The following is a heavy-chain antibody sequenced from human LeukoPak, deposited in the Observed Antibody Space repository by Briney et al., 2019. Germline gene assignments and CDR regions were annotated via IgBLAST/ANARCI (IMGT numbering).Heavy chain of an antibody. CDR2: IRGSGDTT. CDR1: GFTFSSYA. J-gene: IGHJ4*02. D-gene: IGHD3-10*01. Sequence: TGGSLRLSCAASGFTFSSYAMSWVRQAPGKGLEWVSHIRGSGDTTYYADSVKGRFTISRDNSKNTLYLQMNSLRAEDTAVYYCAKDRAYGSGSYHDYWGQGTLVTVSS. V-gene: IGHV3-23*01. CDR3: AKDRAYGSGSYHDY.